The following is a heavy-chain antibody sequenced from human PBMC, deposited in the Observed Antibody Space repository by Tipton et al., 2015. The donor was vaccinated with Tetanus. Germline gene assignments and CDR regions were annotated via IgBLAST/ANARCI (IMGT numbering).Heavy chain of an antibody. CDR3: ARLYSYGSLYWFDP. D-gene: IGHD5-18*01. J-gene: IGHJ5*02. CDR2: IYYSGST. CDR1: GGSISPYY. Sequence: LRLSCTVSGGSISPYYWSWIRQPPGKGLEWIGYIYYSGSTNYNPSLESRVTISVDTSKNQFSLKLRSVTAADTAAYYCARLYSYGSLYWFDPWGQGTLVTVSS. V-gene: IGHV4-59*01.